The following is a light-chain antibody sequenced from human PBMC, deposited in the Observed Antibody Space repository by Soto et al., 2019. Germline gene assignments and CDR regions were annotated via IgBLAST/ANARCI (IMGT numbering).Light chain of an antibody. Sequence: QSALTQPASVSGSPGQSITISCTGTSSDVGGYNYVSWYQHHPGKAPKLMIYDVSNRPSGVSNRFSGSKSGNTASLIISGLQAEDEADYYCSSYKSSSTYSTDVFGTG. CDR2: DVS. V-gene: IGLV2-14*03. CDR1: SSDVGGYNY. CDR3: SSYKSSSTYSTDV. J-gene: IGLJ1*01.